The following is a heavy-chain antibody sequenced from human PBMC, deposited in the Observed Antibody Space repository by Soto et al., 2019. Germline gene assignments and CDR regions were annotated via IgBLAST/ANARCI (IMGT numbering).Heavy chain of an antibody. CDR3: ARGFLTGTKD. D-gene: IGHD1-20*01. CDR1: AYSVSSNY. J-gene: IGHJ4*02. V-gene: IGHV3-53*01. Sequence: PGGSMRLSCAASAYSVSSNYMSLVRQAPGKGLEGVSVICSGGSTYYSDSVKGRSTNARDNPKNTLYLQMNSLRAEPTAVYYCARGFLTGTKDWGEVTLVTFSS. CDR2: ICSGGST.